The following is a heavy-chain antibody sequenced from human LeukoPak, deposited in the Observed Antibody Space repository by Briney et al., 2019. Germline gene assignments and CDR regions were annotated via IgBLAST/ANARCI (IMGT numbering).Heavy chain of an antibody. CDR1: GGSISSYY. CDR2: IYYSGST. V-gene: IGHV4-59*01. CDR3: ARGADSSGYLPSHFDY. Sequence: SETLSLTCTVSGGSISSYYWSWIRQPPGKGLEWIGYIYYSGSTNYNPSLKSRVTISVDTSKNQFSLKLSSVTAADTAVYYCARGADSSGYLPSHFDYWGQGTLVTVSS. J-gene: IGHJ4*02. D-gene: IGHD3-22*01.